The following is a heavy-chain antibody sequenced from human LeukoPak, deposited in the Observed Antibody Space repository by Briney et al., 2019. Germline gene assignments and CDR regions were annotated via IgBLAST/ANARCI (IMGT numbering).Heavy chain of an antibody. J-gene: IGHJ4*02. D-gene: IGHD1-26*01. CDR1: GDSIRSYY. CDR2: IYYSGST. Sequence: SETLSLTCTVSGDSIRSYYWSWIRQPPGKGLEWIGYIYYSGSTNYNPSLKSRVAISVDTSKNQFSLKLSSVTAADTAVYYCARSSNRDGSLSDFDYWGQGTLVTVSS. CDR3: ARSSNRDGSLSDFDY. V-gene: IGHV4-59*08.